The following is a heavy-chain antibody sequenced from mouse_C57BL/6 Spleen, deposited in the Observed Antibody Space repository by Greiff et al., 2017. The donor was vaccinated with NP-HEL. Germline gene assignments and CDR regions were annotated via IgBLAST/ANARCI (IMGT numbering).Heavy chain of an antibody. CDR2: ISSGSSTI. D-gene: IGHD2-1*01. CDR3: ARGNDWYFDV. CDR1: GFTFSDYG. J-gene: IGHJ1*03. V-gene: IGHV5-17*01. Sequence: EVQLVESGGGLVKPGGSLKLSCAASGFTFSDYGMHWVRQAPEKGLEWVAYISSGSSTIYYADTVKGRFTISRDNAKNTLFLQMTSLRSEDTAMYYCARGNDWYFDVWGTGTTVTVSS.